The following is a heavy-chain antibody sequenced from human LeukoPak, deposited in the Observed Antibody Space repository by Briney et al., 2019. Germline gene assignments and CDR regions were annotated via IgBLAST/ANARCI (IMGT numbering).Heavy chain of an antibody. CDR1: GFTFSSYA. V-gene: IGHV3-23*01. Sequence: PGGSLRLSCAASGFTFSSYAMSWVRQAPGKGLEWVSANSGSGGSTYYADSVKGRSTISRDNSKNTLYLQMNSLRAEDTAVYYCAKHYYDSSGGFDYWGQGTLVTVSS. J-gene: IGHJ4*02. CDR3: AKHYYDSSGGFDY. D-gene: IGHD3-22*01. CDR2: NSGSGGST.